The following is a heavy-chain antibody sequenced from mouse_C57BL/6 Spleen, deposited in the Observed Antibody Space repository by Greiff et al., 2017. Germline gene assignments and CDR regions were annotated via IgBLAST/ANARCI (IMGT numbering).Heavy chain of an antibody. CDR1: GYTFTDYY. D-gene: IGHD1-1*01. J-gene: IGHJ1*03. CDR2: INPNNGGT. V-gene: IGHV1-26*01. Sequence: EVKLQQSGPELVKPGASVKISCKASGYTFTDYYMNWVKQSHGKSLEWIGDINPNNGGTSYNQKFKGKATLTVDKSSSTAYMELRSLTSEDSAVYYCARGITTVVAGYWYFDVWGTGTTVTVSS. CDR3: ARGITTVVAGYWYFDV.